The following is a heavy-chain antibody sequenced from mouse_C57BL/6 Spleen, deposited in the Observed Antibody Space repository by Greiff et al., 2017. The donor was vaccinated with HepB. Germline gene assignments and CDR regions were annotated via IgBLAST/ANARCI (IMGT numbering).Heavy chain of an antibody. CDR1: GYTFTDYN. V-gene: IGHV1-22*01. D-gene: IGHD1-2*01. Sequence: VQLQQSGPELVKPGASVKMSCKASGYTFTDYNMHWVKQSHGKSLEWIGYINPNNGGTSYNQKFKGKATLTVNKSSSTAYMELRSLTSEDSAVYYCAGYGRRDYYAMDYWGQGTSVTVSS. CDR3: AGYGRRDYYAMDY. J-gene: IGHJ4*01. CDR2: INPNNGGT.